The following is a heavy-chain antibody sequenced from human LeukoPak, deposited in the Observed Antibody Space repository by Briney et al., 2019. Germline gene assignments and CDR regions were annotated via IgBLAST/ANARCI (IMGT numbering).Heavy chain of an antibody. CDR1: GFTFSSYS. CDR3: ASSPRFPLYYDSSGGPPDY. V-gene: IGHV3-21*01. J-gene: IGHJ4*02. CDR2: ISSSSSYI. D-gene: IGHD3-22*01. Sequence: PGGSLRLSCAASGFTFSSYSMNWVRQAPGKGLEWVSSISSSSSYIYYADSVKGRFTISRDNAKNSLYLQMNSLRAEDTAVYYCASSPRFPLYYDSSGGPPDYWGQGTLVTVSS.